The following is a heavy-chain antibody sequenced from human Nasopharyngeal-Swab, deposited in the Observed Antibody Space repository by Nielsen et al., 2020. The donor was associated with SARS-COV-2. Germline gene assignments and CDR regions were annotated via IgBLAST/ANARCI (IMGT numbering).Heavy chain of an antibody. CDR1: GYSFTTYW. CDR2: IYPGDSNT. V-gene: IGHV5-51*01. D-gene: IGHD1-26*01. J-gene: IGHJ6*02. Sequence: GESLKISCKGSGYSFTTYWIGWVRQMHGKGLEWMGIIYPGDSNTRYSPSFQGQVTISVGKYSSTAYLQWSSLKASDTAIYYCARPMRPMGHYYFGMDVWGQGTTVTVSS. CDR3: ARPMRPMGHYYFGMDV.